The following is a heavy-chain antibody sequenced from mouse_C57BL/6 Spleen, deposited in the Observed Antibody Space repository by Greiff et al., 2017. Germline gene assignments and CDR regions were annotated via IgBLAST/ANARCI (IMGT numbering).Heavy chain of an antibody. D-gene: IGHD2-4*01. CDR1: GFSFSDYG. Sequence: EVMLVESGGGLVKPGGSLKLSCAASGFSFSDYGMHWVRQAPEKGLEWVAYISSGSSTIYYAATVKGRFTISRDNAKNTLFLQMTSLRSEDTAMYYCAKVCDYDKDLYFDVWGTGTTVTVSS. CDR2: ISSGSSTI. CDR3: AKVCDYDKDLYFDV. V-gene: IGHV5-17*01. J-gene: IGHJ1*03.